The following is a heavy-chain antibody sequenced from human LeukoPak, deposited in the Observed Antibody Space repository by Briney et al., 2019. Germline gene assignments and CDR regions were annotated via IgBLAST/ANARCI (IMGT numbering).Heavy chain of an antibody. CDR3: AKDQPEYYYDSSGYYLFDY. D-gene: IGHD3-22*01. V-gene: IGHV3-23*01. J-gene: IGHJ4*02. Sequence: GGSLRLSCAASGFTFSSYAMSWVRQAPGKGLEWVSAISGSGGSTYYADSVKGRFTISRDNSKNTLYLQMNSLRAEDTAVYYCAKDQPEYYYDSSGYYLFDYWGQGTLVTVSS. CDR2: ISGSGGST. CDR1: GFTFSSYA.